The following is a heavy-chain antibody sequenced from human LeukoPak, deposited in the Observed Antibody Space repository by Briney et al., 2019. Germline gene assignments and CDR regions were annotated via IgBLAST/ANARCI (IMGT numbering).Heavy chain of an antibody. CDR2: ISGRGGNT. J-gene: IGHJ5*01. D-gene: IGHD3-22*01. Sequence: GGPLRLSCAASGLTFNNYALTWIRQAPGKGLEWVSSISGRGGNTYYADSVKGRFTISRDDSKNTLFLQMNSLRAEDTAVYYCATGYSDSLRSPLDSWGQGTLVTVSS. CDR3: ATGYSDSLRSPLDS. V-gene: IGHV3-23*01. CDR1: GLTFNNYA.